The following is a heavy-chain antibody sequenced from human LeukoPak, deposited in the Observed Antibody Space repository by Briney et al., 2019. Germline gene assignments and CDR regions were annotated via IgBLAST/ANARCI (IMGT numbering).Heavy chain of an antibody. D-gene: IGHD4-17*01. V-gene: IGHV3-21*01. Sequence: PGGSLRLSCAASGFTFSSYSMNWVRQAPGEGLEWVSSISSSSSYIYYADSVKGRFTISRDNAKNSLYLQMNSLRAEDTAVYYCASRYGDYIGVWFDPWGQGTLVTVSS. J-gene: IGHJ5*02. CDR2: ISSSSSYI. CDR3: ASRYGDYIGVWFDP. CDR1: GFTFSSYS.